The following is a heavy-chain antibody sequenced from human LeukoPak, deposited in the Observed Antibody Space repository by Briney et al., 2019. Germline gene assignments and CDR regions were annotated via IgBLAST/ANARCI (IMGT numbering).Heavy chain of an antibody. CDR2: IYSGGST. J-gene: IGHJ5*02. CDR1: GFTVSSNY. V-gene: IGHV3-53*04. Sequence: GGSLRLSCAASGFTVSSNYMSWVRQAPGKGLEWVSVIYSGGSTYYADSVKGRFTISRHNSKNTLYLQMNSLRAEDTAVYYCARDTHHYDILTGYYNHWFDPWGQETLVTVSS. CDR3: ARDTHHYDILTGYYNHWFDP. D-gene: IGHD3-9*01.